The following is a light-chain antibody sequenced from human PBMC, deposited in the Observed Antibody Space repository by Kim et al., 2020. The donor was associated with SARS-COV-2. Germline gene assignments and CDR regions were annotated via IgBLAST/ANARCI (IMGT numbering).Light chain of an antibody. CDR3: QQYDNVHN. J-gene: IGKJ2*01. Sequence: LSASVGDRVTITCQASRDITKFLNWYQHTPGKAPRLLIYHTLNREPGVPSRFSGGGFGTRFTLTISNLQPEDIATYYCQQYDNVHNFGQGTKLEI. CDR2: HTL. V-gene: IGKV1-33*01. CDR1: RDITKF.